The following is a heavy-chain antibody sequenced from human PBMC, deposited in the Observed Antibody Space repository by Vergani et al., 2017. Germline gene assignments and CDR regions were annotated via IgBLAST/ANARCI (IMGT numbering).Heavy chain of an antibody. Sequence: QVQLQESGPGLVKPSETLSLTCTVSGGSISSYYWSWIRQPPGKGLEWIGYIYNSGSTNYNPSLKSRVTISVDTSTNQFSLKLSSVTAADTAVYYCARDPSDQFHXFDPWGQGTLVTVSS. CDR3: ARDPSDQFHXFDP. D-gene: IGHD2-21*01. CDR2: IYNSGST. CDR1: GGSISSYY. J-gene: IGHJ5*02. V-gene: IGHV4-59*01.